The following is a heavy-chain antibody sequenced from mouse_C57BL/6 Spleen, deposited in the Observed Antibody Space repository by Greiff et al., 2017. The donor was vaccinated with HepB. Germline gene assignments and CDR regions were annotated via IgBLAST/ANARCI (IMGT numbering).Heavy chain of an antibody. V-gene: IGHV1-80*01. CDR2: IYPGDGDT. CDR3: ARADYDGRGYYAMDY. D-gene: IGHD2-4*01. J-gene: IGHJ4*01. Sequence: VQLQQSGAELVKPGASVKISCKASGYAFSSYWMNWVKQRPGKGLEWIGQIYPGDGDTNYNGKFKGKATLTADKSSSTAYMQLSSLTSEDSAVYFCARADYDGRGYYAMDYWGQGTSVTVSS. CDR1: GYAFSSYW.